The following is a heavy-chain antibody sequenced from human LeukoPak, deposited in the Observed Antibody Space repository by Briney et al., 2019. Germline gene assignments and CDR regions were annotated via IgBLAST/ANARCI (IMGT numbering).Heavy chain of an antibody. Sequence: SETLSLTCAVYGGSFSGYYWSWIRQPPGKGLEWIGEINHSGSTNYNPSLKSRVTISVDTSKNQFSLKLSSVTAADTAVYYCARGLYYDFWSGYSTAFDTWGQGTMVTVSS. J-gene: IGHJ3*02. CDR3: ARGLYYDFWSGYSTAFDT. CDR1: GGSFSGYY. V-gene: IGHV4-34*01. D-gene: IGHD3-3*01. CDR2: INHSGST.